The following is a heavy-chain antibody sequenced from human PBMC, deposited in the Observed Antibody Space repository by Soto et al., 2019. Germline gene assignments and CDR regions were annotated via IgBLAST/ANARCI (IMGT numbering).Heavy chain of an antibody. J-gene: IGHJ4*02. CDR1: GGSISSYY. Sequence: QVQLQESGPGLVKPSETLSLTCTVSGGSISSYYWSWIQQPPGKGLEWIGYIYYSGSTNYNPSLKSRVTISVDTSKNQFSLKLSSVTAADTAVYYCARDGFGQSQNWGQGTLVTVSS. V-gene: IGHV4-59*01. CDR2: IYYSGST. D-gene: IGHD3-10*01. CDR3: ARDGFGQSQN.